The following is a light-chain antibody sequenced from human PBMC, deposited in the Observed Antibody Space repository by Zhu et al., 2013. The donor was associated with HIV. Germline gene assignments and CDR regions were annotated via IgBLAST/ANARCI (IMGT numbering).Light chain of an antibody. V-gene: IGKV1-27*01. J-gene: IGKJ3*01. Sequence: IQMTQSPSSLSASVGDRVTITCRASQGITDYLAWYQQKPGQVPRLLISGASTLQSGVPSRFSGSGSGTDFTLTISSLQPEDAATYYCQQLNSYPIFAFGPGTKVNIK. CDR2: GAS. CDR3: QQLNSYPIFA. CDR1: QGITDY.